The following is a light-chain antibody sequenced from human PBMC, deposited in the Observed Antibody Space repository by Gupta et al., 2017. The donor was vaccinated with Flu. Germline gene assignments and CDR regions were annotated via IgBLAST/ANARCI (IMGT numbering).Light chain of an antibody. J-gene: IGKJ1*01. V-gene: IGKV1-39*01. CDR1: QTVDTY. CDR2: ART. Sequence: DIQMTQSPSSLSASVGDRVTVACRASQTVDTYLNWYQHKPGRAPQLLIYARTTLQSGVPSRFSAAAYGTDFTLTSSDLQPEDSATYYCQQSYSMPRTFGQGTRVEI. CDR3: QQSYSMPRT.